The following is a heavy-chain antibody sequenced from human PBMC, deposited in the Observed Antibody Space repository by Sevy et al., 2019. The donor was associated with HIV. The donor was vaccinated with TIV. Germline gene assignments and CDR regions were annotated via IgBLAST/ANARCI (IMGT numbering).Heavy chain of an antibody. Sequence: GGSLRLSCEASGLTFSRYGMHWVRQAPGKGLDWVAFIRYDGSTKYYGDSVKGRFTISRDNSKNTVFLQMNNLRIEDTALYYCAKGLGMVQGALLSDDIWGQGTMVTVSS. CDR1: GLTFSRYG. CDR3: AKGLGMVQGALLSDDI. V-gene: IGHV3-30*02. J-gene: IGHJ3*02. D-gene: IGHD3-10*01. CDR2: IRYDGSTK.